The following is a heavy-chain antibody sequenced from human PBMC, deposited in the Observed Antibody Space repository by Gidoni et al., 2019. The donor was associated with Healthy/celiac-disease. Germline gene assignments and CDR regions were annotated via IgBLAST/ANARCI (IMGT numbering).Heavy chain of an antibody. D-gene: IGHD2-2*02. Sequence: EVQLVESGGGLVKPGGSLRLSCAASGFTFSSYSMNWVRQAPGKGLEWVSSSSSSSSYIYYADSVKGRFTISRDNAKNSLYLQMNSLRAEDTAVYYCARGDYCSSTSCYTDAFDIWGQGTMVTVSS. CDR3: ARGDYCSSTSCYTDAFDI. CDR1: GFTFSSYS. CDR2: SSSSSSYI. J-gene: IGHJ3*02. V-gene: IGHV3-21*01.